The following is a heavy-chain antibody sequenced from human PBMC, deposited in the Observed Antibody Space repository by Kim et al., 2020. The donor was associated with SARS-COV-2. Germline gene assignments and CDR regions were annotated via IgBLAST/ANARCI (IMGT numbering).Heavy chain of an antibody. CDR2: IYTIGTT. V-gene: IGHV3-53*01. CDR1: GFTVSDSY. Sequence: GGSLRLSCAASGFTVSDSYMTWVRQAPGKGLEWVSIIYTIGTTYFADSVKGRFTLSRDIAKNTLYLQLNTLRAEDTAVYYCARLRCVVTASGHFDSWGQGTLVTVSS. D-gene: IGHD2-21*02. CDR3: ARLRCVVTASGHFDS. J-gene: IGHJ4*02.